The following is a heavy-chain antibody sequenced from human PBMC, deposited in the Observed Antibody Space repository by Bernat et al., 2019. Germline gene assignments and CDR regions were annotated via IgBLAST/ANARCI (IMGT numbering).Heavy chain of an antibody. J-gene: IGHJ4*02. V-gene: IGHV3-30-3*01. CDR1: GFTFSSYA. D-gene: IGHD6-19*01. CDR3: ARDGSQWLGLNCLGY. Sequence: QVQLVESGGGVVQPGRSLRLSCAASGFTFSSYAMHWVRQAPGKGLEWVAVISYDGSNKYYADSVKGRFTISRDNSKNTLYLQMNSLRAEDTAVYYCARDGSQWLGLNCLGYWGQGTLVTVSS. CDR2: ISYDGSNK.